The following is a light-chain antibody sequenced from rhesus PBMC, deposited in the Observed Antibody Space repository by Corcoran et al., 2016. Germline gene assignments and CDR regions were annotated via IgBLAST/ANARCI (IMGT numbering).Light chain of an antibody. V-gene: IGKV3-53*01. CDR2: EAS. J-gene: IGKJ1*01. CDR1: QSVGTT. Sequence: QVILTQSPATLSLSPGERASLSCRASQSVGTTVAWYQQNRGQAPRLLIYEASIRATGIPDRFSGSGSGTEFTLTINSLEPEDFALYYCHKYITSPWTFGQGTKVEIK. CDR3: HKYITSPWT.